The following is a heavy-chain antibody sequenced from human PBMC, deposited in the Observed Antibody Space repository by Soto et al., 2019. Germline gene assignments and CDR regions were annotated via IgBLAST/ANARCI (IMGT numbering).Heavy chain of an antibody. D-gene: IGHD6-13*01. CDR2: MNPNSGNT. Sequence: ASVKVSCKASGYTFIGYYLHWVRQAPGQGLEWMGWMNPNSGNTGYAQKFQGRVTMTRNTSISTAYMELSSLRSEDTAVYYCGTTSIAAAFDYWGQGTLVTVSS. CDR3: GTTSIAAAFDY. V-gene: IGHV1-8*02. J-gene: IGHJ4*02. CDR1: GYTFIGYY.